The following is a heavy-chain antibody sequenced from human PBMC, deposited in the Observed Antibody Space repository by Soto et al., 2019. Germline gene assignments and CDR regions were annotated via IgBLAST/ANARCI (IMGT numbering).Heavy chain of an antibody. V-gene: IGHV1-18*01. CDR2: ISGYSGNT. Sequence: QVQLMQSGAEVKKPGASVRVSCKTSGYTFTRYGISWVRQAPGQGLGWMGWISGYSGNTKEAEKFQGRVTMTTDTAASTAHMELRSLTSDDTGVYYCARGSAYSTPWSFDSWGQGTLVTVSS. D-gene: IGHD6-13*01. CDR3: ARGSAYSTPWSFDS. J-gene: IGHJ4*02. CDR1: GYTFTRYG.